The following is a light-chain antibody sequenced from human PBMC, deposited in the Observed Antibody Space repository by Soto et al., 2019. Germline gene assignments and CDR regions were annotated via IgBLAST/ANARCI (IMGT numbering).Light chain of an antibody. V-gene: IGKV2-24*01. Sequence: DIVLTQTPLSSPVTLGQPASISCRSSQSLVHSDGNTYLNCLQQRPGQPPRLRIYEVSNRFSGVTDRFSGSGAGTDFTLEISMVEAEDVGVYYCMQTTQFPLTFGGGTKVEIK. J-gene: IGKJ4*01. CDR2: EVS. CDR1: QSLVHSDGNTY. CDR3: MQTTQFPLT.